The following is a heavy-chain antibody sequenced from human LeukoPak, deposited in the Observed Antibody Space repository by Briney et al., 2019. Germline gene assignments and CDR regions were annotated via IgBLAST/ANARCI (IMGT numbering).Heavy chain of an antibody. Sequence: GASVKVSCKASGYTFTSYGISWVRQSPGPGLEWMGWISAYNGNTNYAQKLQGRVTMTTDTSTSTAYMELRSLRSDDTAVYYCARVPDYYGSGSYSLLFDYWGQGTLVTVSS. CDR1: GYTFTSYG. CDR2: ISAYNGNT. J-gene: IGHJ4*02. V-gene: IGHV1-18*04. CDR3: ARVPDYYGSGSYSLLFDY. D-gene: IGHD3-10*01.